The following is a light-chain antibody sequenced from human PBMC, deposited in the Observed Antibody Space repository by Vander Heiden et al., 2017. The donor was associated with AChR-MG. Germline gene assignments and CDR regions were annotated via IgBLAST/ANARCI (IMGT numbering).Light chain of an antibody. CDR3: SSYKSSSTPCV. Sequence: QSALTQPASVSGSPGQSITISCTGTSSDVGGYNYVSWYQQHPGKAPKLMIYDVSKRPSGVSNRFSGSKSGNTASLTISGLQAEDEADYYCSSYKSSSTPCVFGTGTKVTVL. V-gene: IGLV2-14*01. CDR2: DVS. CDR1: SSDVGGYNY. J-gene: IGLJ1*01.